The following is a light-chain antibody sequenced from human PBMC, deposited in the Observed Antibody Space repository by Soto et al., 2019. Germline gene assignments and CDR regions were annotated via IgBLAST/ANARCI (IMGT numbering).Light chain of an antibody. V-gene: IGKV3-15*01. CDR2: GAS. Sequence: EIVMTQSPATLSVSPGERATLSCRASQSISSKLGWYQQRPGQAPRLLIYGASTRATGIPARFSGSGSWTEFTLTISSLQSEDSAVYYCQQYNSWTTITFGQGTRLEIK. CDR3: QQYNSWTTIT. J-gene: IGKJ5*01. CDR1: QSISSK.